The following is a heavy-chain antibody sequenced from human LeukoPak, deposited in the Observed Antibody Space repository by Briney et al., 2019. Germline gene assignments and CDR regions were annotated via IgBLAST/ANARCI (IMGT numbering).Heavy chain of an antibody. J-gene: IGHJ6*03. Sequence: GGSLRLSCAASGFTFSSYGMHWVRQAPGKGLEWVAFIRYDGSNKYYADSVKGRFTISRDNSKNTLYLQMNSLRAEDTAVYYCAKAPGITMVRGVIILYYYYMDVWGKGTTVTVSS. CDR3: AKAPGITMVRGVIILYYYYMDV. CDR2: IRYDGSNK. D-gene: IGHD3-10*01. CDR1: GFTFSSYG. V-gene: IGHV3-30*02.